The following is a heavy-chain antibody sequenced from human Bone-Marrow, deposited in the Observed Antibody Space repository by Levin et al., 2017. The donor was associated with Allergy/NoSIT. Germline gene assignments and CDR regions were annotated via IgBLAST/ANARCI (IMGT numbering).Heavy chain of an antibody. V-gene: IGHV1-2*02. Sequence: GASVKVSCKASGYTFTVYFMHWVRXAPXQGFEWMGWINSNSGGTNYAQKFEGRVTMTRDTSTSTVYMELPRLTSDDTAVYYCARGYGYSSGYPYYFELWGQGTLVTVSS. D-gene: IGHD6-19*01. CDR3: ARGYGYSSGYPYYFEL. CDR2: INSNSGGT. J-gene: IGHJ4*02. CDR1: GYTFTVYF.